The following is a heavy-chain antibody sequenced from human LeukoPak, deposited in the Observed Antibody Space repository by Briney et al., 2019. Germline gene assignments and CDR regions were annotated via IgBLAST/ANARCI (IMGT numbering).Heavy chain of an antibody. Sequence: GEPLKISCKGSGYSFTSYWISWVRQMPGKGLEWMGRIDPSDSYTNYSPSFQGHVTISADKSISTAYLQWSSLKASDTAMYYCARAIYDSSGYYPRWFDPWGQGTLVTVSS. J-gene: IGHJ5*02. CDR2: IDPSDSYT. V-gene: IGHV5-10-1*01. CDR3: ARAIYDSSGYYPRWFDP. D-gene: IGHD3-22*01. CDR1: GYSFTSYW.